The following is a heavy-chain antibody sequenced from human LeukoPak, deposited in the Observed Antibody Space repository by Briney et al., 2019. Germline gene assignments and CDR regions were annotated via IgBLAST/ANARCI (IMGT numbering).Heavy chain of an antibody. J-gene: IGHJ4*02. D-gene: IGHD1-7*01. V-gene: IGHV3-23*01. CDR1: GFTFRTSG. CDR3: AKDWNWAIDY. Sequence: GGSLRLSCAASGFTFRTSGMSWVRQAPGKGLEWVSAISGSGVSTYYADSVKGRFTISRDNSKNTLFLQMNNLRVEDMAVFYCAKDWNWAIDYWGQGTLVTVSS. CDR2: ISGSGVST.